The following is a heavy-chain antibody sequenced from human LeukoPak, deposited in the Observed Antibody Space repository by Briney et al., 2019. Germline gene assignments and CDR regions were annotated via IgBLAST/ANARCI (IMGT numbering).Heavy chain of an antibody. J-gene: IGHJ4*02. CDR1: GFTFSSYS. D-gene: IGHD3-3*01. V-gene: IGHV3-48*01. Sequence: GGSLRLSCAASGFTFSSYSMNWVRRAPGKGLEWVSYISSSSSTIYYADSVKGRFTISRDNAKNSLYLQMNSLRAEDTAVYYCARTQEGFWSGYYTGFDYWGQGTLVTVSS. CDR2: ISSSSSTI. CDR3: ARTQEGFWSGYYTGFDY.